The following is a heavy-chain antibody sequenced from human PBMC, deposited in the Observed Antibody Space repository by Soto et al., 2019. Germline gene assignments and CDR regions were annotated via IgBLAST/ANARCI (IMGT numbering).Heavy chain of an antibody. Sequence: QLQLQESGPGLVKPSETLSLTCFVSGGSISSNNYYWGWIRQPPGKGLEWIGSMSYSRSTYYNLALTSRVPIAVDTATNRFSLKLTSVTAADTAVYYCASHLLPTNWGGGYFDYWGQGPLVTVSS. V-gene: IGHV4-39*01. CDR1: GGSISSNNYY. J-gene: IGHJ4*02. CDR2: MSYSRST. D-gene: IGHD7-27*01. CDR3: ASHLLPTNWGGGYFDY.